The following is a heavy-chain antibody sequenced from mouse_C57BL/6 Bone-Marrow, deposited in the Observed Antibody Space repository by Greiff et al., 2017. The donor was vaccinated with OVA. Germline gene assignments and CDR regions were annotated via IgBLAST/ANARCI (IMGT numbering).Heavy chain of an antibody. CDR3: STAYSNYESAWFAY. Sequence: VQLQQSGAELVRPGASVKLSCTASGFNIKDDYMHWVKQRPEQGLEWIGWIDPENGDTEYASKFQGKATITVDTSSNTAYLQLSSLTSEDTAVYYCSTAYSNYESAWFAYWGQGTLVTVSA. CDR2: IDPENGDT. J-gene: IGHJ3*01. CDR1: GFNIKDDY. D-gene: IGHD2-5*01. V-gene: IGHV14-4*01.